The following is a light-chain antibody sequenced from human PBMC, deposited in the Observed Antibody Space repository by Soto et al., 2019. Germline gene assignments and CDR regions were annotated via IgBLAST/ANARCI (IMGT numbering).Light chain of an antibody. J-gene: IGKJ2*01. CDR2: NAS. V-gene: IGKV3-20*01. CDR1: QYVSNNF. Sequence: EIVLTQSPDTLSLSPGERATLSCRASQYVSNNFLCWYQQKPGQAPRLLNYNASTRATGIPDRFSGSGSGTEIALTINIRDPEHVALNIFQHYGDSHSMYTFRLGTKLEIK. CDR3: QHYGDSHSMYT.